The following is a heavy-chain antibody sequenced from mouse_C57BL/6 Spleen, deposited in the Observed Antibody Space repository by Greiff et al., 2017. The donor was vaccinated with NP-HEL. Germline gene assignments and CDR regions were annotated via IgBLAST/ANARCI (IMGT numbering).Heavy chain of an antibody. CDR3: ARLGFITTVVAKNWFAY. V-gene: IGHV14-3*01. CDR1: GFNIKNTY. D-gene: IGHD1-1*01. CDR2: IDPANGNT. J-gene: IGHJ3*01. Sequence: VQLQQSVAELVRPGASVKLSCTASGFNIKNTYMHWVKQRPEQGLEWIGRIDPANGNTKYAPKFQGKATITADTSSNPAYLQLSSLTSEDTAIYYCARLGFITTVVAKNWFAYWGQGTLVTVSA.